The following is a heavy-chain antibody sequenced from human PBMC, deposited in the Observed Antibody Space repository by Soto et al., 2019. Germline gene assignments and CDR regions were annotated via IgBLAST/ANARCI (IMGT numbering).Heavy chain of an antibody. CDR1: GGSLTGYY. Sequence: QVQLQQWGAGLLKPSETLSLTCAVNGGSLTGYYWSWIRQPPGKGLEWIGEIKDGGSTNYSPSLRGRVPISAATSTSQFSLRLNSVTAADTAVYFCARGQEGIVATHWDQGTLVTVSS. CDR3: ARGQEGIVATH. V-gene: IGHV4-34*01. J-gene: IGHJ4*02. D-gene: IGHD5-12*01. CDR2: IKDGGST.